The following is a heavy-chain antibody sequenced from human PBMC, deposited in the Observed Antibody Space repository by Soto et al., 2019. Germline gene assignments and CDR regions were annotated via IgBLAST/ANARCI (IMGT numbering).Heavy chain of an antibody. J-gene: IGHJ6*02. CDR1: GYSISSTNW. CDR3: ARTRGSNHYGMDV. CDR2: IYYSGTT. Sequence: SETLSLTCAVSGYSISSTNWWGWIRQPPGRGLEWIGYIYYSGTTYYTPSLKSRVTMSVDSSKNQFSLKLSSVTAVDTAVYYCARTRGSNHYGMDVRGQRTSVAVSS. V-gene: IGHV4-28*01. D-gene: IGHD1-26*01.